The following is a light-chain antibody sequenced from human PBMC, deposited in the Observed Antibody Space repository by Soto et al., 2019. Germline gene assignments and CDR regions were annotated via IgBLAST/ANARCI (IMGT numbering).Light chain of an antibody. CDR3: QQLTSYPIT. J-gene: IGKJ5*01. Sequence: DIQLSQSPSFLSASVGDRVTITCRASQGISNYLAWYQRKPGKAPKLLISTASILQSGVPSRLSGSGSGTEFTLTISSLQPEDFATYYCQQLTSYPITFGQGTRLEIK. CDR2: TAS. CDR1: QGISNY. V-gene: IGKV1-9*01.